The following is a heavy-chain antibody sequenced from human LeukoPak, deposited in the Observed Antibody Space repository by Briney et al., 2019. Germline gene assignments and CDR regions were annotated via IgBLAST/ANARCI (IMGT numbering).Heavy chain of an antibody. CDR1: GFTFSSYA. CDR3: AKAPPYYDIWSGYYDYYGMDV. CDR2: ISGSGGST. V-gene: IGHV3-23*01. D-gene: IGHD3-3*01. J-gene: IGHJ6*02. Sequence: PGGSLRLSCAASGFTFSSYAMSWVRQAPGKGLEWVSAISGSGGSTYYADSVKGRFTISRDNSKNTLYLQMNSLRAEDTAVYYRAKAPPYYDIWSGYYDYYGMDVWGQGTTVTVSS.